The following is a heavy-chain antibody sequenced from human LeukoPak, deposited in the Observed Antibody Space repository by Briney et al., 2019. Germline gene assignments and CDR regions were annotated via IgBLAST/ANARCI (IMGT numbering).Heavy chain of an antibody. J-gene: IGHJ4*02. Sequence: SETLFLTCIVSGGSISSSTYYWGWIRQPPGKGLEWIASMYYGESYSESTYYNPSLKSRVTISVDTSKNQFSLKLNSVTAADTAVYYCARDTTTMIAEYWGQGTLVTVSS. CDR2: MYYGESYSEST. CDR1: GGSISSSTYY. CDR3: ARDTTTMIAEY. V-gene: IGHV4-39*07. D-gene: IGHD3-22*01.